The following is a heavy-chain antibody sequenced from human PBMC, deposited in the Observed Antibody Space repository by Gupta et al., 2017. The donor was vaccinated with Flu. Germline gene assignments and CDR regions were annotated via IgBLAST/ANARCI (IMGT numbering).Heavy chain of an antibody. J-gene: IGHJ4*02. V-gene: IGHV3-30*18. Sequence: QVQLVESGGGVVQPGRSLRLPCAASGFSFSTHGMHWVRQAPGKWLEWVALLSYDGMNTYYADSVKGRFIISRDYSKKTLLLQMNSLKPEDTAIYYCAKDTQQLDYWGQGTLVTVSS. CDR3: AKDTQQLDY. CDR1: GFSFSTHG. D-gene: IGHD6-13*01. CDR2: LSYDGMNT.